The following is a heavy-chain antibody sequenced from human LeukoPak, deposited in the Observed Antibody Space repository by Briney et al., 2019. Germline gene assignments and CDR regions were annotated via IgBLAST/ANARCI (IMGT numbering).Heavy chain of an antibody. Sequence: GGSLRLSCAASGFTVSSNYMSWVRQAPGKGLEWVSVIYSGGSTYYADSVKGRFTISRDNSKNTLYLQMNSLRAEDTAVYYCARVDYGADYVYAFDIWGQGTMVTVSS. CDR3: ARVDYGADYVYAFDI. CDR1: GFTVSSNY. V-gene: IGHV3-53*01. D-gene: IGHD4-17*01. J-gene: IGHJ3*02. CDR2: IYSGGST.